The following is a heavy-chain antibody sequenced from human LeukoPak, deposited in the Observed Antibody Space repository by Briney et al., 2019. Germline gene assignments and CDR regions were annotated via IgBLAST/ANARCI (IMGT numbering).Heavy chain of an antibody. V-gene: IGHV1-46*01. CDR3: ARAAPYYDFWSGFDY. CDR1: GYTFTSYY. D-gene: IGHD3-3*01. Sequence: ASVKVSCKASGYTFTSYYMHRVRQAPGQGLEWMGIINPSGGSTSYAQKFQGRVTMTRDMSTSTVYMELSSLRSEDTAVYYCARAAPYYDFWSGFDYWGQGTLVTVSS. CDR2: INPSGGST. J-gene: IGHJ4*02.